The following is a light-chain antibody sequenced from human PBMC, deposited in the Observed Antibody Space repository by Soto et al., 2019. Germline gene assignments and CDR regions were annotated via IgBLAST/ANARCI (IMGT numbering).Light chain of an antibody. V-gene: IGLV2-14*01. CDR1: SSDVGGYNY. Sequence: QSVLTQPASVSGSPGQSITISCTGTSSDVGGYNYVSWYQQHPGKAPKLMIYDVSNRPSGVSNRFSGSKSGNTGSLTISGLQAEDEADYYCSSYASSSTPIYVFGTGTKVTVL. J-gene: IGLJ1*01. CDR2: DVS. CDR3: SSYASSSTPIYV.